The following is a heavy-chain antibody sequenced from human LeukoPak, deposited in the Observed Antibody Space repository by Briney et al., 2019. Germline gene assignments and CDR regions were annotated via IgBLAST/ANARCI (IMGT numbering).Heavy chain of an antibody. CDR3: ARANCGGDCFPYYFDY. Sequence: PGGSLRLSCSASGFTFSSYAMHWVRQAPGKGLQYVSTITADGGVTYYADSVKGRFTISRDNSKNTLYLQMNSLRAEDTAVYYCARANCGGDCFPYYFDYWGQGTLVTVSS. D-gene: IGHD2-21*02. CDR2: ITADGGVT. J-gene: IGHJ4*02. CDR1: GFTFSSYA. V-gene: IGHV3-64*04.